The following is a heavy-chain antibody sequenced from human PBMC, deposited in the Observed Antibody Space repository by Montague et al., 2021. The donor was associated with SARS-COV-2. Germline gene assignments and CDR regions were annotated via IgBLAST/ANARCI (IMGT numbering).Heavy chain of an antibody. J-gene: IGHJ6*02. V-gene: IGHV4-34*01. CDR3: ASGIYPSGSYYNRYYYGLNI. CDR2: INHSANT. Sequence: SETLSLTYAVYGGSLSGYYWSWIRQPPEKGLEWIGEINHSANTKYNPSLKSPVTISIDTSKNQFSLKMTSVTAADTATYYCASGIYPSGSYYNRYYYGLNIWGPGTTVIVSS. CDR1: GGSLSGYY. D-gene: IGHD3-10*01.